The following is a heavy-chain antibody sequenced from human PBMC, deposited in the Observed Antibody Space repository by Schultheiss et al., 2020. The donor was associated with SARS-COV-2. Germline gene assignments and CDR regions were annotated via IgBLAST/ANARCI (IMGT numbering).Heavy chain of an antibody. D-gene: IGHD4-17*01. CDR3: ARRRGTVTGYGMDV. Sequence: GSLRLSCAASGFTFSSYSMNWVRQAPGKGLEWIGSIYYSGSTYYNPSLKSRVTISVDTSKNQFSLKLSSVTAADTAVYYCARRRGTVTGYGMDVWGQGTTVTVSS. CDR2: IYYSGST. V-gene: IGHV4-38-2*01. J-gene: IGHJ6*02. CDR1: GFTFSSYS.